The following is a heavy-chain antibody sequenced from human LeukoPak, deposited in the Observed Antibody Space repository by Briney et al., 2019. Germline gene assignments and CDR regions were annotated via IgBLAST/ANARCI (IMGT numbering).Heavy chain of an antibody. J-gene: IGHJ4*02. Sequence: QPGRSLRLSCAASGFTFSTSCMHWVRQAPGKGLEWVVNINKDGSEQNYVDSVRGRFTISRDNAKNSLSLQMNSLRAEDTAVYYCAGSSSGHDGSGYRPFDYWGQGTLVTVSS. CDR3: AGSSSGHDGSGYRPFDY. CDR1: GFTFSTSC. V-gene: IGHV3-7*04. CDR2: INKDGSEQ. D-gene: IGHD3-22*01.